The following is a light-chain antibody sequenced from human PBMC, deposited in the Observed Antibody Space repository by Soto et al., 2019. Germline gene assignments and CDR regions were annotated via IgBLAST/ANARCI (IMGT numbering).Light chain of an antibody. CDR1: QSVGTSF. CDR3: QQYGDSSP. CDR2: GTS. Sequence: ENVLTQSPATLSLSPGERASFSCRASQSVGTSFLAWYRQKPGQAPRLLLYGTSNRATGIPDRFIGSGSGTDFTLTISRVEPEDFAVYFCQQYGDSSPFGQGTRLEIK. J-gene: IGKJ2*01. V-gene: IGKV3-20*01.